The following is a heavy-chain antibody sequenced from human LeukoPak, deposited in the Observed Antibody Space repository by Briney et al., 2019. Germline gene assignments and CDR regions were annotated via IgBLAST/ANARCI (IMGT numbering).Heavy chain of an antibody. Sequence: PSETLSLTCTVSGRSISSYYWSWIRQPPGKGLEWIGYINYSGSTNYNPSLKSRVTISVDTSKSQFSLKLSAVTAADTAVYYCARESKYYYDSSGYFEKWGQGTLVTVSA. CDR1: GRSISSYY. D-gene: IGHD3-22*01. J-gene: IGHJ4*02. V-gene: IGHV4-59*01. CDR2: INYSGST. CDR3: ARESKYYYDSSGYFEK.